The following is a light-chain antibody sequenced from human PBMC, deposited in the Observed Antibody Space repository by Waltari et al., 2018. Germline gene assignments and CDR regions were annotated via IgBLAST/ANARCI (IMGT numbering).Light chain of an antibody. CDR2: AGS. V-gene: IGKV1-8*01. J-gene: IGKJ1*01. CDR1: QGISSY. Sequence: IRMTQSPSSLSASTRDRVTITCRASQGISSYLGWYQQKPGKAPKLLIYAGSTLQSGVPSRFSGSGFGTDFTLTITCLQSEDFATYYCQQYYAYPGTFGQGTKVEI. CDR3: QQYYAYPGT.